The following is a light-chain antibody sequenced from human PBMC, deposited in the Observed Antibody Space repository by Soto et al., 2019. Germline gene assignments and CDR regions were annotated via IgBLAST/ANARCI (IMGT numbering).Light chain of an antibody. V-gene: IGKV1-9*01. CDR3: QQYNNFPYT. Sequence: IQLTQSPSSLSASVGDRVTITCRASQDIAIYLAWYQQKPGEAPKLLIYAASTLYGGVPSRFSGSGSGTDFALTITSLQAEDFATYYCQQYNNFPYTFGQGTKLEIK. CDR1: QDIAIY. CDR2: AAS. J-gene: IGKJ2*01.